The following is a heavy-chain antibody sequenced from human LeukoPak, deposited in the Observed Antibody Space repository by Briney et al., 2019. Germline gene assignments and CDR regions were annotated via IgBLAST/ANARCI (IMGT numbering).Heavy chain of an antibody. CDR1: GGSFSGYY. J-gene: IGHJ4*02. V-gene: IGHV4-34*01. D-gene: IGHD4-17*01. CDR3: AGGSSGYGSFDY. Sequence: SETLSLTCAVYGGSFSGYYWSWIRHPPGKGLEWSGEINHSGSTNYNPSLKSRVTISVDTSKNQFSLKLSSVTAADTALYYCAGGSSGYGSFDYWGQGTMVTVSS. CDR2: INHSGST.